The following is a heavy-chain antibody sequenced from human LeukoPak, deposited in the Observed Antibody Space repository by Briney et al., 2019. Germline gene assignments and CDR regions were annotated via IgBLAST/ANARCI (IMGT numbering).Heavy chain of an antibody. D-gene: IGHD3-22*01. CDR2: IIPIFGTA. CDR1: GGTFSSYT. V-gene: IGHV1-69*05. Sequence: ASVKVSCKASGGTFSSYTISWVRQAPGQGLEWMGRIIPIFGTANYAQKFQGRVTITTDESTSTAYMELSSVRSEDTAVYYCASQQRAYYYDSSGYYEPYWFDPWGQGTLVTVSS. CDR3: ASQQRAYYYDSSGYYEPYWFDP. J-gene: IGHJ5*02.